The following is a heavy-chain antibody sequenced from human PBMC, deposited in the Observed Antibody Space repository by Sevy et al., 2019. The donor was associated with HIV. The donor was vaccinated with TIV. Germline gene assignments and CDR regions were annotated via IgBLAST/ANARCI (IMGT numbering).Heavy chain of an antibody. V-gene: IGHV3-48*03. Sequence: GGSLRLSCTASGFTFSSYEMNWVRQAPGKGLEWVSYITNSGSTIYYSDSVKGQFTISRDNARNSLYLQMNSLRAEDTAVYYWARDLPPSATTVAHFDYWGRGTLVTVSS. D-gene: IGHD4-17*01. CDR2: ITNSGSTI. CDR1: GFTFSSYE. CDR3: ARDLPPSATTVAHFDY. J-gene: IGHJ4*02.